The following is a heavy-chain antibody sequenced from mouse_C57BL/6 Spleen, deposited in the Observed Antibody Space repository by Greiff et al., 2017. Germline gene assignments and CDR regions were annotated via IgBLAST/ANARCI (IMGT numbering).Heavy chain of an antibody. V-gene: IGHV5-9*01. CDR1: GFTFSSYT. Sequence: EVQRVESGGGLVKPGGSLKLSCAASGFTFSSYTMSWVRQTPEKRLEWVATISGGGGNTYYPDSVKGRFPISRDNAKNTLYLQMSSLRSEDTALYYCARRGLGQRYFDVWGTGTTVTVSS. D-gene: IGHD4-1*01. CDR3: ARRGLGQRYFDV. J-gene: IGHJ1*03. CDR2: ISGGGGNT.